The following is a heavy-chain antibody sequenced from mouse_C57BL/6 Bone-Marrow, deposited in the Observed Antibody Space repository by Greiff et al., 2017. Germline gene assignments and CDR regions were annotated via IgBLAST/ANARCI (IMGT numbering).Heavy chain of an antibody. CDR2: ISNGGGST. CDR1: GFTFSSYT. D-gene: IGHD1-1*01. J-gene: IGHJ1*03. CDR3: TVVATNWYFDV. V-gene: IGHV5-12-2*01. Sequence: DVQLVESGGGLVQPGGSLKLSCAASGFTFSSYTMSWVRQTPEKRLEWVAYISNGGGSTYYPDTVKGRFTISRDNAKNTLYLQMSSLKSEDTAMYYCTVVATNWYFDVWGTGTTVTVSS.